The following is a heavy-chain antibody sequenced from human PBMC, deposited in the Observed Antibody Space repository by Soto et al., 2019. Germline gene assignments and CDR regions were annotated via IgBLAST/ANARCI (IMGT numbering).Heavy chain of an antibody. J-gene: IGHJ4*02. CDR1: GGTFSSYA. V-gene: IGHV1-69*01. D-gene: IGHD5-12*01. CDR3: ARDNDEWLRFSPLRF. Sequence: QVQLVQSGAEVKKPGSSVKVSCKASGGTFSSYAISWVRQAPGQGLEWMGGIIPIFGTTNYAQKFQGRVTITADESTSTAYMELSSLRSEDTAVYYCARDNDEWLRFSPLRFWGQGTLVTVSS. CDR2: IIPIFGTT.